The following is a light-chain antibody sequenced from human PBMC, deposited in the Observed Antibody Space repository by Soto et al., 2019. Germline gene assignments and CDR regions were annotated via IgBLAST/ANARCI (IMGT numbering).Light chain of an antibody. V-gene: IGLV1-51*02. CDR3: GTWDSSLSVV. CDR1: SSNIGNNY. J-gene: IGLJ2*01. Sequence: QAVVTQPPSVSAALGQKVTISCSGSSSNIGNNYVSWYQQLPGTAPKLLIYENNKRPSGIPDRFSGSKSGTSATLGITGLQTGDEADYYCGTWDSSLSVVFGGGTKVTVL. CDR2: ENN.